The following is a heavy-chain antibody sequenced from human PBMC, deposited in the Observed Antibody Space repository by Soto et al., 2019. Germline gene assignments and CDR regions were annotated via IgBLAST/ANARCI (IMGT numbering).Heavy chain of an antibody. V-gene: IGHV3-21*01. CDR2: ISSSSSYI. CDR3: ARASLNWGGYYYYYMDV. CDR1: GFTFSSYS. D-gene: IGHD7-27*01. Sequence: GGSLRLSCAASGFTFSSYSMNWVRQAPGKGLEWVSSISSSSSYIYYADSVKGRFTISRDNAKNSLYLQMNSLRAEDTAVYYCARASLNWGGYYYYYMDVWGKGTTVTVSS. J-gene: IGHJ6*03.